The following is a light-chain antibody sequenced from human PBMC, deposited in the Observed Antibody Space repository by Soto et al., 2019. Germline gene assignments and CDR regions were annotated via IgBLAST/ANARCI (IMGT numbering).Light chain of an antibody. CDR1: QSVSNNY. V-gene: IGKV3-20*01. CDR2: GAS. Sequence: EIVLTQSQGTLSLSPGERATLSCRASQSVSNNYLAWYQRKPGQAPRLLIYGASYRATDIPGRFSGSGSGTALTLTITSLEPEDFAVYSCQQYGSSPPTFGQGTKVEIK. J-gene: IGKJ1*01. CDR3: QQYGSSPPT.